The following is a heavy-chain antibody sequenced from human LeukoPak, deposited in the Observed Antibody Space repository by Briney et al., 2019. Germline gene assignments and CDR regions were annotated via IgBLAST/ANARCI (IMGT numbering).Heavy chain of an antibody. J-gene: IGHJ4*02. V-gene: IGHV3-23*01. CDR1: GSTFSSYA. CDR2: ISGSGGST. CDR3: AKDPSSSWEYYFDY. Sequence: GGSLRLSCAASGSTFSSYAMSWVRQAPGKGLEWVSAISGSGGSTYYADSVKGRFTISRDNSKNTLYLQMNSLRAEDTAVYYCAKDPSSSWEYYFDYRGQGTLVTVSS. D-gene: IGHD6-13*01.